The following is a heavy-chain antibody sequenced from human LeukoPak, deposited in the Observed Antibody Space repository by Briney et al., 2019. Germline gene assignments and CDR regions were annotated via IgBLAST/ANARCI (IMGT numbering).Heavy chain of an antibody. CDR2: INHSGST. Sequence: SETLSLTCAVYGGSFSGYYWSWIRQPPGKGLEWIGEINHSGSTNYNPSLKSRVTISVDTSKNQFSLKLSSVNAADTAVYYCASSEYSSSSNDYWGQGTLVTVSS. CDR3: ASSEYSSSSNDY. J-gene: IGHJ4*02. D-gene: IGHD6-6*01. V-gene: IGHV4-34*01. CDR1: GGSFSGYY.